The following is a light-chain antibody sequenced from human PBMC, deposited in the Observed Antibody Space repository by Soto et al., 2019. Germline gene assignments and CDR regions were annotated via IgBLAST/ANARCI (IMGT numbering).Light chain of an antibody. CDR2: AAS. CDR1: QSIHSY. CDR3: QQSHSTPLT. J-gene: IGKJ1*01. V-gene: IGKV1-39*01. Sequence: DIQMTQSPSSLSASVGDRVTITCRASQSIHSYLNWYQQKPGKAPKLLISAASSLQSGVPSRFSGSGSGTDFTLTISSLQPEDFAIYYCQQSHSTPLTFGQGTKVDIK.